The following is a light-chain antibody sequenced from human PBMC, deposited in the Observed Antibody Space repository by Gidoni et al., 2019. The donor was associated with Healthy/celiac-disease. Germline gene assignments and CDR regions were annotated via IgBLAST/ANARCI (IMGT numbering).Light chain of an antibody. CDR2: AAS. V-gene: IGKV1-27*01. CDR1: QGISYY. Sequence: DIQMTQSPSSLSASVGDRVTITCRASQGISYYLAWYQQKPGKVPKLLIFAASTLQSGVPSRFSGSGSGTDFTLTISSLQPEDVATYYCQKYNSAPRTFGQGTKVEI. J-gene: IGKJ1*01. CDR3: QKYNSAPRT.